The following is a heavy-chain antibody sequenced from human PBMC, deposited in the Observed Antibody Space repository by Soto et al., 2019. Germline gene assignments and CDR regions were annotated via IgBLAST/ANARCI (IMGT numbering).Heavy chain of an antibody. V-gene: IGHV4-30-4*01. CDR3: ARVGCTNGVCYIGLYYFDY. CDR1: GGSISSGDYY. CDR2: IYYSGST. J-gene: IGHJ4*02. D-gene: IGHD2-8*01. Sequence: SETLSLTCTVSGGSISSGDYYWSWIRQHPGKGLEWIGYIYYSGSTYYNPSLKSRVTISVDTSKNQFSLKLSSVTAADTAVYYCARVGCTNGVCYIGLYYFDYWGQGTLVTVSS.